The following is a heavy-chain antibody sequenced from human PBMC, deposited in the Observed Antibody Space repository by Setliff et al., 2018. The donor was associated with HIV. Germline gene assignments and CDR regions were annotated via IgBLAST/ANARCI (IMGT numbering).Heavy chain of an antibody. CDR3: AATYCRGGGRDCPQMYDY. CDR2: INYSGTT. D-gene: IGHD2-15*01. CDR1: GGSFSGNY. Sequence: RLETLSLTCAIYGGSFSGNYWSWIRQPPGKGLEWIGEINYSGTTNHNPFLKSRVTLSVDTSKKQFSLKLNSVTAADSAIYYCAATYCRGGGRDCPQMYDYWGQGSLVTVSS. J-gene: IGHJ4*02. V-gene: IGHV4-34*01.